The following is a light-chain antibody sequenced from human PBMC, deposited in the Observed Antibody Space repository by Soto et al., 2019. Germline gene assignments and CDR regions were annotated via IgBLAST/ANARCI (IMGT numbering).Light chain of an antibody. J-gene: IGLJ1*01. CDR3: SSYTSSSTYV. CDR1: SSDVGNS. Sequence: QSALTQPASVSGSPGQSITISCTEGSSDVGNSVSWYQHHPGKAPKLMIFGVSVRPSGVSNRFSGSKFGNTASLTISGLQAEDEADYYCSSYTSSSTYVFGSGTKVTVL. V-gene: IGLV2-14*03. CDR2: GVS.